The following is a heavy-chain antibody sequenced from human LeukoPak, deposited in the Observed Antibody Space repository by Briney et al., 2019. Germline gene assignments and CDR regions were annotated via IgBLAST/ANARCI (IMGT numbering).Heavy chain of an antibody. CDR2: ISAYNGNT. Sequence: ASVKVSCKASGYTFTSYGISWVRQAPGQGLEWMGWISAYNGNTNYAQKLQGRVTMTTDTSTSTAYMELRSLRSDDTAVYYCARDKGTDWFGEFSDYWGQGTLVTVSS. CDR3: ARDKGTDWFGEFSDY. V-gene: IGHV1-18*01. D-gene: IGHD3-10*01. J-gene: IGHJ4*02. CDR1: GYTFTSYG.